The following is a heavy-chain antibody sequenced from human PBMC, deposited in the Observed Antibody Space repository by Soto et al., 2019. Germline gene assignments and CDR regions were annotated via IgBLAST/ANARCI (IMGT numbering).Heavy chain of an antibody. CDR2: ISGSGGST. J-gene: IGHJ6*03. CDR3: AKDLLIAARPGDYYYYMDV. CDR1: GFTFSSYA. V-gene: IGHV3-23*01. Sequence: GGSLRLSCAASGFTFSSYAMSWVRQAPGKGLEWVSAISGSGGSTYYTDSVKGRFTISRDNSKNTLYLQMNSLRAEDTAVYYCAKDLLIAARPGDYYYYMDVWGKGTTVTVSS. D-gene: IGHD6-6*01.